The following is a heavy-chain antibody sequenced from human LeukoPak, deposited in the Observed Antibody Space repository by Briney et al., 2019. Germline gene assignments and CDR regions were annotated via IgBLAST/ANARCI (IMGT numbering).Heavy chain of an antibody. CDR3: ARMSIAARRYFDY. CDR1: GGSISSSSYY. J-gene: IGHJ4*02. Sequence: SETLSLTCTVSGGSISSSSYYWGWIRQPPGRGLGWIGSIYYSGSTYYNPSLKSRVTISVDTSKNQFSLKLSSVTAADTAVYYCARMSIAARRYFDYWGQGTLVTVSS. D-gene: IGHD6-6*01. CDR2: IYYSGST. V-gene: IGHV4-39*01.